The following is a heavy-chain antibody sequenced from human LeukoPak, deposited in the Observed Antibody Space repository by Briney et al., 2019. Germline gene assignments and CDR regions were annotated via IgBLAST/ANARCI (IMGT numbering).Heavy chain of an antibody. Sequence: AGGSLRLSCTASGFTFSSYAMSWVRQAPGKGLEWVSAISGSGGSTYYADSVKGRFTISRDNSKNTLYLQMNSLRAEDTAVYYCAKFYSGYDFVVSWGQGTLVTVSS. CDR1: GFTFSSYA. CDR2: ISGSGGST. D-gene: IGHD5-12*01. V-gene: IGHV3-23*01. J-gene: IGHJ4*02. CDR3: AKFYSGYDFVVS.